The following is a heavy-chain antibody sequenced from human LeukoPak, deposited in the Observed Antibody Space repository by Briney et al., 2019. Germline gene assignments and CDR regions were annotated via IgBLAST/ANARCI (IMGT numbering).Heavy chain of an antibody. J-gene: IGHJ4*02. CDR1: GFTVSSNY. D-gene: IGHD2-21*02. V-gene: IGHV3-53*05. Sequence: GGSLRLSCAASGFTVSSNYMSWVHQAPGKGLEWVSVMYSGGSTYYADSVKGRFTISRDNSKNTLYLQMNSLRAEDTAVYYCARDPTLYCGGDCYPFYFDYWGQGTLVTVSS. CDR3: ARDPTLYCGGDCYPFYFDY. CDR2: MYSGGST.